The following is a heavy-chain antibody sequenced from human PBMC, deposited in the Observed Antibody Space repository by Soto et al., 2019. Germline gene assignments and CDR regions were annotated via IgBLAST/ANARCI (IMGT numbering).Heavy chain of an antibody. CDR1: GGSVSIGDYL. CDR3: ARARGGDSGDYASLFDR. Sequence: VQLQESGPGPVTPSQTLSLTCTVFGGSVSIGDYLWSWIRQRPGKGLEWIGYIHDSGNTYYNPSLKSRVTISLDTSKNQFSLKVTSMTAADTAVYFCARARGGDSGDYASLFDRWGQGNLVTVSS. J-gene: IGHJ5*02. D-gene: IGHD4-17*01. V-gene: IGHV4-30-4*01. CDR2: IHDSGNT.